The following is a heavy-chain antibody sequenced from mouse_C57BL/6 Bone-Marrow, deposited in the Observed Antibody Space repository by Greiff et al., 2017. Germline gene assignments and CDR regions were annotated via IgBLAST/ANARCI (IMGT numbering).Heavy chain of an antibody. V-gene: IGHV1-75*01. CDR3: ARVRWLRPHYYAMDY. CDR2: IFPGSGSP. CDR1: GYTFTDYY. D-gene: IGHD2-2*01. Sequence: LVESGPELVKPGASVKISCKASGYTFTDYYLNWVKQRPGQGLEWIGWIFPGSGSPYYNEQFKGKATLTVDKSSSTAYMLISSLTSEGSAGDVYARVRWLRPHYYAMDYWGQGTSVTVAA. J-gene: IGHJ4*01.